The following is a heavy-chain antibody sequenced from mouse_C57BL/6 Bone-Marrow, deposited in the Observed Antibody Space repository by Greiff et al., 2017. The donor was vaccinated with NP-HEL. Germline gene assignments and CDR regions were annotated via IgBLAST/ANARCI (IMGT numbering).Heavy chain of an antibody. CDR3: ARRSGFAY. CDR2: IYPSDSET. Sequence: QVHVKQPGAELVRPGSSVKLSCKASGYTFTSYWMDWVKQRPGQGLEWIGNIYPSDSETHYNQKFKDKATLTVDKSSSTAYMQLSSLTSEDSAVYYCARRSGFAYWGQGTLVTVSA. CDR1: GYTFTSYW. V-gene: IGHV1-61*01. J-gene: IGHJ3*01.